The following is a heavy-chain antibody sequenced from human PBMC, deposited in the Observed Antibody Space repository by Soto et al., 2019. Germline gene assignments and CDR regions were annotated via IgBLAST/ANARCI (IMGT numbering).Heavy chain of an antibody. CDR3: ARGIYSKVGATIWFDP. Sequence: QVQLQESGPLLVKPSETLSLTCTVSGGSINSYYWSWIRQPAGKGLEWIGRIYPSGTTNYNPSLKSRVSMSVDTSKNRFSLKLSSVTAADTAVYYCARGIYSKVGATIWFDPWGQGTLVTVSS. J-gene: IGHJ5*02. CDR2: IYPSGTT. V-gene: IGHV4-4*07. D-gene: IGHD1-26*01. CDR1: GGSINSYY.